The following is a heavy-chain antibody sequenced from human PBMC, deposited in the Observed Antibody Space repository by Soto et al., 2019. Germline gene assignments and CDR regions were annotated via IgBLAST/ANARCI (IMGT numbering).Heavy chain of an antibody. D-gene: IGHD6-13*01. V-gene: IGHV5-51*01. Sequence: GESLKISCKGSGYSFTSYWIGWVRQMPGKGLEWMGIIYPGDSGTRYSPSFQGQVTISADKSISTAYLQWSSLKASDTAMYYCARTSAAGKYYYGMDVWGQGTTVTGSS. CDR1: GYSFTSYW. J-gene: IGHJ6*02. CDR3: ARTSAAGKYYYGMDV. CDR2: IYPGDSGT.